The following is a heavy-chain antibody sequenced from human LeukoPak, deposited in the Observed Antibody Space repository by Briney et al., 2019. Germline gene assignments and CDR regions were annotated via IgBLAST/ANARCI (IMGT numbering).Heavy chain of an antibody. Sequence: PGGSLRLSCAASGFTFSSYGMHWVRQAPGKGLEWVAVISYDGSNKYYADSVKGRFTISRDNSKNTLYLQMNSLRAEDTAVYYCAKDLEHSNYVLGVDYWGQGTLVTVSS. J-gene: IGHJ4*02. V-gene: IGHV3-30*18. CDR1: GFTFSSYG. CDR3: AKDLEHSNYVLGVDY. CDR2: ISYDGSNK. D-gene: IGHD4-11*01.